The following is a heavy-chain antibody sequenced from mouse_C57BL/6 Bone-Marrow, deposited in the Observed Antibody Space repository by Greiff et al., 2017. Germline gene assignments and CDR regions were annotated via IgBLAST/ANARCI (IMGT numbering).Heavy chain of an antibody. CDR3: ARWYYGSSYGVAY. Sequence: QVQLQQPGAELVMPGASVKLSCKASGYTFTSYWMHWVKQRPGQGLEWIGEIDPSDSYTNYNQKFKGKSTLTVDKSSSTAYMQLSSLTSEDSAVYYGARWYYGSSYGVAYWGQGTLVTVSA. CDR1: GYTFTSYW. CDR2: IDPSDSYT. J-gene: IGHJ3*01. V-gene: IGHV1-69*01. D-gene: IGHD1-1*01.